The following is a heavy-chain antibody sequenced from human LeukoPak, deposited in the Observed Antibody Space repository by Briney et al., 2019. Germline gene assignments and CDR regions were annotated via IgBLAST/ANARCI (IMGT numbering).Heavy chain of an antibody. CDR1: GGSISSSSYY. V-gene: IGHV4-39*01. D-gene: IGHD3-3*01. Sequence: PAETLSLTCTVSGGSISSSSYYWGWIRQPPGNGLEWIGEINHSGSTDYNPSLKSRVTISVDTSKNQFSLKLSSVTAADKAVYYCERQSYDFWSGYYHYWGQGTLVTVSS. CDR2: INHSGST. J-gene: IGHJ4*02. CDR3: ERQSYDFWSGYYHY.